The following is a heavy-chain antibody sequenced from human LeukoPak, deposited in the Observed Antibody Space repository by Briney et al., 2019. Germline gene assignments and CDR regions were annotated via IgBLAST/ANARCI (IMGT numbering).Heavy chain of an antibody. Sequence: SETLSLTCTVSGASISSGGYYWSWIRQHPGKGLEWIGYIYYGGSIYYNPSLKSRITISVDTSKNQFSLELSSVTAADTAVYYYARADGGVRGYYFDYWGQGIMVTVSS. V-gene: IGHV4-31*03. J-gene: IGHJ4*02. D-gene: IGHD3-10*01. CDR2: IYYGGSI. CDR1: GASISSGGYY. CDR3: ARADGGVRGYYFDY.